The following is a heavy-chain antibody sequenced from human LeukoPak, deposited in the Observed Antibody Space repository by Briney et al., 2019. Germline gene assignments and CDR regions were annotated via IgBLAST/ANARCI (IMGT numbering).Heavy chain of an antibody. D-gene: IGHD6-25*01. CDR1: GFTFSSYA. J-gene: IGHJ6*03. CDR3: ARFAAGGSYYYYMDV. V-gene: IGHV3-48*01. CDR2: IGTSSTTI. Sequence: GGSLRLSCAASGFTFSSYAMHWVRQPPGKGLEWVSNIGTSSTTIYYADSVKGRFTISRDNAKNSLYLQMNSLRADDTAVYYCARFAAGGSYYYYMDVWGKGTTVTVSS.